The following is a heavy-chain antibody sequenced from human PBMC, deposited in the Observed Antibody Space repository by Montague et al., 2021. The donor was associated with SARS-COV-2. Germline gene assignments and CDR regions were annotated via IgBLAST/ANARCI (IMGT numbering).Heavy chain of an antibody. Sequence: SKTLSLTCTVSGGSVSSGSYYWSWIRQPPGKGLQSIGYIYYTGSTNYNPSLQSRVTISVDSSKNQFSVRLSSVTAADTAVYYCARISGITSWYYDYWGQGTLVTVSS. J-gene: IGHJ4*02. CDR3: ARISGITSWYYDY. CDR1: GGSVSSGSYY. V-gene: IGHV4-61*01. CDR2: IYYTGST. D-gene: IGHD1-14*01.